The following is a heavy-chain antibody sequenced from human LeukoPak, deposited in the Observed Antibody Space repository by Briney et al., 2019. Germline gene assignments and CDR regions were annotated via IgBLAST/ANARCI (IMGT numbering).Heavy chain of an antibody. V-gene: IGHV3-21*01. D-gene: IGHD2-21*02. J-gene: IGHJ3*02. CDR1: GFTFSSYS. Sequence: PGGSLRLSCAASGFTFSSYSMDWVRQAPGKGLEWVSSISSSSSYIYYADSVKGRFTISRDNAKNSLYLQMNSLRAEDTAVYYCARDGHRHTVTALAFDIWGQGTMVTVSS. CDR2: ISSSSSYI. CDR3: ARDGHRHTVTALAFDI.